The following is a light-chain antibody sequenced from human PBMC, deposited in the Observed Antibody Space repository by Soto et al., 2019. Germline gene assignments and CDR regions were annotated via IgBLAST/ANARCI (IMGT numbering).Light chain of an antibody. CDR1: HSVSSSY. Sequence: EIVLTPSPGTLALSPGERATLSCRASHSVSSSYLAWYQQKPGQAPRLLIYGASSRATGIPDRFSGSESGTDVTLAISRLEPEDFAVYYCQQYGSSHPYTFGKGNKLEIK. V-gene: IGKV3-20*01. J-gene: IGKJ2*01. CDR2: GAS. CDR3: QQYGSSHPYT.